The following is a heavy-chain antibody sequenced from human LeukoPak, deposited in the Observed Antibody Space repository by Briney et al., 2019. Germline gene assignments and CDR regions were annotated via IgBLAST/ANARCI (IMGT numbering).Heavy chain of an antibody. Sequence: PGGSLRLSCAASGFTFSFYSMNWVRQAPGKGLEWISYITSNSGAIYYADSVKGRFIISRDNAKNSLSLQMNSLRDEDTAIYYCARSVEGHFDYWGQGTLVTVFS. V-gene: IGHV3-48*02. CDR3: ARSVEGHFDY. CDR1: GFTFSFYS. CDR2: ITSNSGAI. J-gene: IGHJ4*02. D-gene: IGHD2-21*01.